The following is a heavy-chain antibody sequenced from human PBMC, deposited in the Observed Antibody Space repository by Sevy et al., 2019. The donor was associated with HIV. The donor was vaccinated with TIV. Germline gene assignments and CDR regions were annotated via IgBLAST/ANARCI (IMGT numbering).Heavy chain of an antibody. V-gene: IGHV1-24*01. D-gene: IGHD3-10*01. CDR3: ATDLNYYGSGSYEGGY. J-gene: IGHJ4*02. CDR1: GYTLTELS. Sequence: ASVKVSCKVSGYTLTELSMHWVRQAPGKGLEWMGGFDPEDGETIYAQKFQGRVTMTEDTSTDTAYMELSSLRSEDTAGYYCATDLNYYGSGSYEGGYWGQGTLVTVSS. CDR2: FDPEDGET.